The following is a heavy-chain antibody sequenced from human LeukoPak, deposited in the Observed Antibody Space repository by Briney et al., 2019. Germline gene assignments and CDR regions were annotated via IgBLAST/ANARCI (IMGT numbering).Heavy chain of an antibody. Sequence: GGSLRLSCAASGSTVSSNYMSWVRQAPGKGLEWVSVIYSGGSTYYADSVKGRFTISRDNSKNTLYLQMNRLRAEDTAVCYCARGVTMVRGVINYFDYWGHGTLVTVSS. CDR1: GSTVSSNY. CDR2: IYSGGST. CDR3: ARGVTMVRGVINYFDY. D-gene: IGHD3-10*01. V-gene: IGHV3-66*02. J-gene: IGHJ4*01.